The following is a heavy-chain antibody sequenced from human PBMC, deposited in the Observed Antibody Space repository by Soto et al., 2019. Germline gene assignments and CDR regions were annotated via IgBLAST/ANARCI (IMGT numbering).Heavy chain of an antibody. J-gene: IGHJ5*02. CDR3: AREGYRSRLIWNWFDP. CDR2: INHSGST. V-gene: IGHV4-34*01. D-gene: IGHD6-13*01. Sequence: PSETLSLTCAVYGGSFSGYYWSWIRQPPGKGLEWIGEINHSGSTNYNPSLKSRVTISVDTSKNQFSLKLSSVTAADTAVYYCAREGYRSRLIWNWFDPCGQGTLVTVSS. CDR1: GGSFSGYY.